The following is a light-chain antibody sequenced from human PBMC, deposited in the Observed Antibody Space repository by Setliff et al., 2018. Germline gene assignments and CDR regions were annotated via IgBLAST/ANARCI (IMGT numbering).Light chain of an antibody. Sequence: VLTQPPSASGTPGQRVTISCSGSSSNIGRYTVNWYQQLPGTAPKLLIYTNSQRPSGVPDRFSGSKSGASASLAISGLQSGDEADYYCAVWDDNLNGPVFGGGTKVTVL. CDR2: TNS. CDR3: AVWDDNLNGPV. CDR1: SSNIGRYT. V-gene: IGLV1-44*01. J-gene: IGLJ2*01.